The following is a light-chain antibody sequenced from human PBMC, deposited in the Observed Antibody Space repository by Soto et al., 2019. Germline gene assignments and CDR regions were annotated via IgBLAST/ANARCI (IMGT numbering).Light chain of an antibody. CDR3: SAYTGTSTFV. CDR1: SSDVGGYDY. Sequence: QSALTQPASVSGSPGQSITISCTGTSSDVGGYDYVSWYQQLPGKAPKLMIYDVNNRPSGVSNRFSGSKSGNTASLTISGLQEEDEDDYYCSAYTGTSTFVFGGGTKVTVL. J-gene: IGLJ1*01. CDR2: DVN. V-gene: IGLV2-14*01.